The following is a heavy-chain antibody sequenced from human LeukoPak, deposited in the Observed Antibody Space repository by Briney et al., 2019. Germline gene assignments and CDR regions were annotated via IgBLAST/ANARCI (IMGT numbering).Heavy chain of an antibody. CDR3: ARVFGSYYGSGSYRINWFDP. D-gene: IGHD3-10*01. CDR2: INHSGST. Sequence: SETLSLTCAVYGGSFSGYYWSWIRQPPGKGLEWIGEINHSGSTNYTPSLKSRVTISVDTSKNQFSLKLSPVTAADTAVYYCARVFGSYYGSGSYRINWFDPWGQGTLVTVSS. J-gene: IGHJ5*02. CDR1: GGSFSGYY. V-gene: IGHV4-34*01.